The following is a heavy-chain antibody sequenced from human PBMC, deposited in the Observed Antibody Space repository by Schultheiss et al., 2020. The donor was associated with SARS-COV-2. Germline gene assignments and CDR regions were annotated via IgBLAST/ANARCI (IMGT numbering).Heavy chain of an antibody. CDR2: ISGSGGST. D-gene: IGHD1-26*01. Sequence: GGSLRLSCAASGFTFSSYAMSWVRQAPGKGLEWVSAISGSGGSTYYADSVKGRFTISRDNSKNSLYLQMNSLRAEDTAVYFCATDRVGPTTDFDHWGQGTLVTVSS. CDR1: GFTFSSYA. V-gene: IGHV3-23*01. J-gene: IGHJ4*02. CDR3: ATDRVGPTTDFDH.